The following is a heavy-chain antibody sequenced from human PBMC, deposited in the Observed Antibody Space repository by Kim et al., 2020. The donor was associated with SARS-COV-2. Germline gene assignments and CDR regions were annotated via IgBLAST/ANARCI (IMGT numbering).Heavy chain of an antibody. Sequence: SETLSLTCTVSGGSISSGGYYWSWIRQHPGKGLEWIGYIYYSGSTYYNPSLKSRVTISVDTSKNQFSLKLSSVTAADTAVYYCARDSPVRYDSSGYYSLGAFDIWGQGTMVTVSS. J-gene: IGHJ3*02. V-gene: IGHV4-31*03. CDR3: ARDSPVRYDSSGYYSLGAFDI. CDR1: GGSISSGGYY. CDR2: IYYSGST. D-gene: IGHD3-22*01.